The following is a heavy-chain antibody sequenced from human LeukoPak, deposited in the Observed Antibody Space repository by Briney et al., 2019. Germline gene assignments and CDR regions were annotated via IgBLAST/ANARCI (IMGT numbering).Heavy chain of an antibody. CDR3: AKRISDSSGYYPLVDY. CDR1: GFTFSNYA. Sequence: PGGSLRLSCAASGFTFSNYAMSWVRQAPGKGLEWVSAISGSGGSTYYADSVKGRFTISRDNSKNTLYLQMNSLRAEDTAVYYCAKRISDSSGYYPLVDYWGQGTLVTVSS. CDR2: ISGSGGST. J-gene: IGHJ4*02. V-gene: IGHV3-23*01. D-gene: IGHD3-22*01.